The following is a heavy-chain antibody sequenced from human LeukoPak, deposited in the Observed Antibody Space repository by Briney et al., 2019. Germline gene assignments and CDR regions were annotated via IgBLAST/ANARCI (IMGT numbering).Heavy chain of an antibody. CDR1: GFTFSSYT. J-gene: IGHJ6*03. CDR3: ARDGGIAVVGPYYMDV. Sequence: HPGGSLRLSCAASGFTFSSYTMNWVRQAPGKGLEWVSYISSSSSTVFYADSVKGRFTISRDNAKNSLYLQMNSLRAEDTAVYYCARDGGIAVVGPYYMDVWGKGTTVTVSS. D-gene: IGHD6-19*01. CDR2: ISSSSSTV. V-gene: IGHV3-48*01.